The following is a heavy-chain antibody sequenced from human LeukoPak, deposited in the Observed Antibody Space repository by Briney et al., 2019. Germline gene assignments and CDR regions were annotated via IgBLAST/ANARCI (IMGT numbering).Heavy chain of an antibody. D-gene: IGHD3-10*01. Sequence: PSETLSLTCAVYGGSFSGYYWSWIRQPPGKGLEWIGEINHSGSTNYNRSLKSRVTISVDTSKNQFSLKLSSVTAADTAVYYCARGSGGLHRDYYYYYGMDVWGQGTTVTVSS. CDR1: GGSFSGYY. J-gene: IGHJ6*02. CDR3: ARGSGGLHRDYYYYYGMDV. CDR2: INHSGST. V-gene: IGHV4-34*01.